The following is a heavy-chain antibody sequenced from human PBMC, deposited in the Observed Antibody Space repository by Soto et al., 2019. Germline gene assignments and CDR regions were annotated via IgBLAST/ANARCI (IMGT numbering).Heavy chain of an antibody. CDR2: INPSGST. CDR3: ARANGLRLGGLSWGGPNWFDP. CDR1: GGSFIGYY. J-gene: IGHJ5*02. D-gene: IGHD3-16*02. V-gene: IGHV4-34*01. Sequence: QVQLQQWGAGLLKPSETLSLTCAVYGGSFIGYYWTWIRQHPGKGLEWIGEINPSGSTNYNPSLKSRVTISLETSMKQVSLELSSVTAAETAMYYCARANGLRLGGLSWGGPNWFDPWGQGALGTVSS.